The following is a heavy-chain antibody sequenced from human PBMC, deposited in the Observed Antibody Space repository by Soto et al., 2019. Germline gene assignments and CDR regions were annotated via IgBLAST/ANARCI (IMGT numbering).Heavy chain of an antibody. D-gene: IGHD6-13*01. J-gene: IGHJ4*02. CDR1: GFSLSTSGVG. V-gene: IGHV2-5*02. Sequence: QITLKESGPTLVKPTQTLALTCTFSGFSLSTSGVGVGWIRQPPGKALEWLALIYWDDDKRYSPSLKSRLTITKDTSKNQVVLTMTNMDPVDTATYYCAHRRYGAAAGIYWGQGTLVTVSS. CDR2: IYWDDDK. CDR3: AHRRYGAAAGIY.